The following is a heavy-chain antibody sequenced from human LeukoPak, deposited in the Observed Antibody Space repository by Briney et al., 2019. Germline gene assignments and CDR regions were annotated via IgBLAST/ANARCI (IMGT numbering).Heavy chain of an antibody. D-gene: IGHD1-20*01. CDR1: GGSISSYY. Sequence: TSETLSLTCSVSGGSISSYYWSWIRQPAGKGLEWIGRIYTSGSTNYNPSLKSRVTMSVDTSKNQFSLKLSSVTAADTAVYYCARVEFNWNYVDYWGQGTLVTVSS. V-gene: IGHV4-4*07. J-gene: IGHJ4*02. CDR3: ARVEFNWNYVDY. CDR2: IYTSGST.